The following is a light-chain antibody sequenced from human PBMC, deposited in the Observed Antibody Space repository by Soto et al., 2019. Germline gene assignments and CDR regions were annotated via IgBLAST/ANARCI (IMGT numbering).Light chain of an antibody. Sequence: EILLTQSPCTLALSAGERATLSCGASQSVSSSYLAWYQQKPGQAPTLLLYRTSTRATGIPVSFRGSGSGTEFTLTISSLQYEDSAVHYCHQYNNWLALTFGGGTKVDIK. J-gene: IGKJ4*01. V-gene: IGKV3-15*01. CDR2: RTS. CDR1: QSVSSSY. CDR3: HQYNNWLALT.